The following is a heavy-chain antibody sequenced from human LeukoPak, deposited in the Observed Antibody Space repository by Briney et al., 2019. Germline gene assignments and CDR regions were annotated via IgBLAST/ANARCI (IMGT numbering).Heavy chain of an antibody. CDR3: ARGFFYYGSGSSGTYAFDI. CDR2: INPNSGGT. V-gene: IGHV1-2*02. CDR1: GYTFTGYY. J-gene: IGHJ3*02. Sequence: ASVKVSCKASGYTFTGYYMHWVRQAPGQGLEWMGWINPNSGGTNYAQKFQGRVTMTRDTSISTAYMELSRLRSDDTAVYYCARGFFYYGSGSSGTYAFDIWGQGTMVTVSS. D-gene: IGHD3-10*01.